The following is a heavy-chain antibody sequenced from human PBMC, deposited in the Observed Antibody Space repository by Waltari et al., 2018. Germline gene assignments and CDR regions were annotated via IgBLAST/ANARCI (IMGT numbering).Heavy chain of an antibody. V-gene: IGHV4-39*01. CDR1: GGSISSSSYY. CDR2: IYYSGST. J-gene: IGHJ6*02. D-gene: IGHD3-3*01. Sequence: GPGLVKPSETLSLTCTVSGGSISSSSYYWGWSRQPPGKGLEWIGSIYYSGSTYYNPSLKSRVTISVDTSKNQFSLKLSSVTAADTAVYYCARWRGSIYGMDVWGQGTTVTVSS. CDR3: ARWRGSIYGMDV.